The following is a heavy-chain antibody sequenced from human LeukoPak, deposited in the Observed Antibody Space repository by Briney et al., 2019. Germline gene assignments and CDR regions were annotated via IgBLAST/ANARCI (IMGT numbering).Heavy chain of an antibody. CDR3: ARLDPRGGDDY. D-gene: IGHD2-2*03. Sequence: PSETLSLTCTVSGGSISSNSYSWGWIRQPPGKGLEWIGNIYYTGSTYSNPSLKSRVTISVDTSKNQFSLKLSSVTAADTAVYYCARLDPRGGDDYWGQGTLVTVSS. V-gene: IGHV4-39*01. CDR2: IYYTGST. CDR1: GGSISSNSYS. J-gene: IGHJ4*02.